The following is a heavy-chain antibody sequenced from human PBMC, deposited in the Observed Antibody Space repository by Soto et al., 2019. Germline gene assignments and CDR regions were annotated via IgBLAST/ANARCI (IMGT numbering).Heavy chain of an antibody. CDR1: SGSFSGYY. Sequence: SATLTLTCSLYSGSFSGYYWSWIRQPPGKGLECIGEISQSGNTNYSPSLKSRVSISIDTSKKQFSLNLASVSAADTAVYYCARAPKVSGSSQTRLDFWGQGPLGTLSP. CDR3: ARAPKVSGSSQTRLDF. J-gene: IGHJ4*02. V-gene: IGHV4-34*01. D-gene: IGHD5-12*01. CDR2: ISQSGNT.